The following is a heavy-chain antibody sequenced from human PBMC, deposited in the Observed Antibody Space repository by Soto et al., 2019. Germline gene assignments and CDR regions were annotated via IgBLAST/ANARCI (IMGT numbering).Heavy chain of an antibody. D-gene: IGHD3-10*01. Sequence: QVQLVQSGAEVKKPGASVKVSCKPSGYTFTSYDINWVRQATGQGPEWMGWMNPNNGATGYAQKLQGRVTMTRDTSMTTAYMELSSLRSEDTAVYYCAGGYGSYFDYWGQGSLVTVSS. CDR1: GYTFTSYD. CDR2: MNPNNGAT. V-gene: IGHV1-8*01. CDR3: AGGYGSYFDY. J-gene: IGHJ4*02.